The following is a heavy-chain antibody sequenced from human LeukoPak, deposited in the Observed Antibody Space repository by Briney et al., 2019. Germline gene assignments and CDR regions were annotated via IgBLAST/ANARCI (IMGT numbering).Heavy chain of an antibody. V-gene: IGHV3-23*01. CDR1: GFTFSDNY. D-gene: IGHD6-6*01. Sequence: GGSLRLSCAASGFTFSDNYMSWVRQAPGKGLEWVSAISGSGGSTYYADSVKGRFTISRDNSKNTLYLQMNSLRAEDTAVYYCAKSRIAARLFDYWGQGTLVTVSS. J-gene: IGHJ4*02. CDR3: AKSRIAARLFDY. CDR2: ISGSGGST.